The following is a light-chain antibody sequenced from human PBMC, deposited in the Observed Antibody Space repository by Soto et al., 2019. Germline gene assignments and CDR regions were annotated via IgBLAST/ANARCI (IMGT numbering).Light chain of an antibody. V-gene: IGLV4-69*01. CDR2: LNSDGSH. CDR1: SGHSSYA. J-gene: IGLJ1*01. Sequence: QPVLTQSPSASASLGASVKLTCTLSSGHSSYAIAWHQQQPEKGPRYLMKLNSDGSHSKGDGIPDRFSGSSSGAERYLTNSRLPSEDEADYYCQTWGTGVHVFGTGTKLAVL. CDR3: QTWGTGVHV.